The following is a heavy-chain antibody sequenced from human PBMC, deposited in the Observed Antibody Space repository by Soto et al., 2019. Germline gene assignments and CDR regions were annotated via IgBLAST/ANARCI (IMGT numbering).Heavy chain of an antibody. J-gene: IGHJ4*02. CDR1: GFTFTRYS. CDR2: ISSTTNYI. CDR3: ARVRLDYGTKPYFFDN. V-gene: IGHV3-21*01. D-gene: IGHD4-17*01. Sequence: PGGYLRLSCAASGFTFTRYSMNWVRQAPGKGLEWVSSISSTTNYIYYADSMKGRFTVSRDNAKNSVYLEMNSLSAEDTAVYYCARVRLDYGTKPYFFDNWGLGTLVTVSS.